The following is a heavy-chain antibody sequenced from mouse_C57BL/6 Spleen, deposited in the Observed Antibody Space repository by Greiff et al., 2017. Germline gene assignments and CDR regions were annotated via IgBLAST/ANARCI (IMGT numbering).Heavy chain of an antibody. CDR2: IYPGDGDT. J-gene: IGHJ1*03. CDR1: GYAFSSSW. Sequence: VQLQQSGPELVKPGASVKISCKASGYAFSSSWMNWVKQRPGKGLEWIGRIYPGDGDTNYNGKFKGKATLTADKSSSTAYMQLSSLTSEDSAVYFCARGDYDGHFDVWGTGTTVTVSS. V-gene: IGHV1-82*01. D-gene: IGHD2-4*01. CDR3: ARGDYDGHFDV.